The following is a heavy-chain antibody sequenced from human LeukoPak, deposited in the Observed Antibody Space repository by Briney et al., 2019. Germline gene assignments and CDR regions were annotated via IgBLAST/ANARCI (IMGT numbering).Heavy chain of an antibody. CDR2: ISRSGSTI. Sequence: GGSLRLSCAASGFTFSDYYMSWIRQAPGKGLEWVSYISRSGSTIYYADSVKGRFTISRDNAKNSLYLQMNSLRAEDTAVYYCARQSQKSLTYYYDSSGPLDVWGQGTTVTVSS. J-gene: IGHJ6*02. V-gene: IGHV3-11*01. CDR3: ARQSQKSLTYYYDSSGPLDV. CDR1: GFTFSDYY. D-gene: IGHD3-22*01.